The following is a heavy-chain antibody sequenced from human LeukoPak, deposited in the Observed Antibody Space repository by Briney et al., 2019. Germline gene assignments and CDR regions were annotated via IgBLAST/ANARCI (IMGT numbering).Heavy chain of an antibody. J-gene: IGHJ4*02. V-gene: IGHV4-4*09. CDR2: IYTSGRT. Sequence: SETLSLTCTVSGGSISSYYWSWIRQPPGKGLEWIGYIYTSGRTNYNPSRKSRVTISVDTSKNQFSLKLSSVTAADTAVYYCARHSYGGPPDYWGQGTLVTVSS. D-gene: IGHD4/OR15-4a*01. CDR3: ARHSYGGPPDY. CDR1: GGSISSYY.